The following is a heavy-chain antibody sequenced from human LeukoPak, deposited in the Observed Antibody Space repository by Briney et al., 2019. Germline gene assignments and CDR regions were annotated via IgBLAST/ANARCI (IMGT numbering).Heavy chain of an antibody. CDR3: AKDIGDCGDYPDF. Sequence: PGGSLRLSCAASGFTSSDYAMTWVRQAPGKGREWVSTISSSGGSAHSTDSVKGRFTISRDNSKNTLYLHMNSLRAGDTAVFFCAKDIGDCGDYPDFWGQGTLVTVSS. V-gene: IGHV3-23*01. CDR2: ISSSGGSA. J-gene: IGHJ4*02. D-gene: IGHD4-17*01. CDR1: GFTSSDYA.